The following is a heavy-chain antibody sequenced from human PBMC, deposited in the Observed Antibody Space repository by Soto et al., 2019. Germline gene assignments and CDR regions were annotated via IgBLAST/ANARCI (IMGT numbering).Heavy chain of an antibody. V-gene: IGHV3-30-3*01. CDR3: ARDLEGGELLSYYYYYYGMDV. D-gene: IGHD1-26*01. J-gene: IGHJ6*02. CDR2: ISYDGSNK. CDR1: GFTFSSYA. Sequence: QVQLVESGGGVVQPGRSLRLSCAASGFTFSSYAMHWVRQAPGKGLEWVAVISYDGSNKYYADSVKGRFTISRDNSKNTLYLQMNSLRAEDTAVYYCARDLEGGELLSYYYYYYGMDVWGQGTTVTVSS.